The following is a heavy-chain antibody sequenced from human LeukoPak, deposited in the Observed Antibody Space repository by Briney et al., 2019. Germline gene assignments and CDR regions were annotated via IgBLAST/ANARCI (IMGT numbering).Heavy chain of an antibody. CDR3: ARDLYYDYVWGSYPYPPVAFDI. D-gene: IGHD3-16*01. CDR2: ISAYNGNT. CDR1: GYTFTSYG. J-gene: IGHJ3*02. V-gene: IGHV1-18*01. Sequence: ASVKVSCKASGYTFTSYGISWVRQAPGQGLEWMGWISAYNGNTNYAQKLQGRVTMTTDTSTSTAYMELRSLRSDDTAVYYCARDLYYDYVWGSYPYPPVAFDIWGQGTMVTVSS.